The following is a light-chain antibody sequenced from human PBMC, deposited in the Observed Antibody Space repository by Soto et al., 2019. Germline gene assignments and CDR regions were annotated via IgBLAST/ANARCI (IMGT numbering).Light chain of an antibody. V-gene: IGKV1-27*01. CDR3: QKYSSVPV. CDR2: AAS. J-gene: IGKJ3*01. CDR1: QGIRNF. Sequence: DIQMTQSPTSLSASVGERVTITCRASQGIRNFVAWYQQKPVKAPKLLIYAASTLQSGVPSRFSGSGSGTDFTLTINSLQPEDVATYACQKYSSVPVFGPGTKVEIK.